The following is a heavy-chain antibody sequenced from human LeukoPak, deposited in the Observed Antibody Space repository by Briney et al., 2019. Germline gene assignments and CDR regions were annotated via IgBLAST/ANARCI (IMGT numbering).Heavy chain of an antibody. CDR1: GFTFSSYR. CDR3: AREVGATLSFDY. Sequence: PGGSLRLFCAASGFTFSSYRMSWVRQPPGKGLEWIGEIYHSGSTNYNPSLKSRVTISVDTSKNQFSLKLSSVTAADTAVYYCAREVGATLSFDYWGQGTLVTVSS. J-gene: IGHJ4*02. V-gene: IGHV4-4*02. D-gene: IGHD1-26*01. CDR2: IYHSGST.